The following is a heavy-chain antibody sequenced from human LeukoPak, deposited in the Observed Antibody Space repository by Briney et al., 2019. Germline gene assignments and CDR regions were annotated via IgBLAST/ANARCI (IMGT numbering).Heavy chain of an antibody. Sequence: SETLSLTCTVSGGSISSYYWSWIRQPPGKGLEWIGYIYYSGSTNYNPSLKSRVTISVDTSKNQFSLKLSSVTAADTAVYYCAREGGYHGDLRRFDYWGQGTLVTVSS. CDR1: GGSISSYY. CDR3: AREGGYHGDLRRFDY. CDR2: IYYSGST. V-gene: IGHV4-59*01. J-gene: IGHJ4*02. D-gene: IGHD4-17*01.